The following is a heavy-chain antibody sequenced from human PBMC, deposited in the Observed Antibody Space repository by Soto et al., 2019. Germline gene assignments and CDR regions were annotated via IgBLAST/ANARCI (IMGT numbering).Heavy chain of an antibody. V-gene: IGHV3-23*05. CDR1: GFTFSTYA. D-gene: IGHD5-18*01. J-gene: IGHJ4*02. Sequence: EVQLLESGGGLVQPGGSLRLSCAASGFTFSTYAMSWVRQAPGKGLEWVSTIDNSGGITYYADSVKGRFTISRDNSKNTRYLQMNSLRAEDTAVYYCAKGGYNYGFLFDCWGQGTLGTVSS. CDR3: AKGGYNYGFLFDC. CDR2: IDNSGGIT.